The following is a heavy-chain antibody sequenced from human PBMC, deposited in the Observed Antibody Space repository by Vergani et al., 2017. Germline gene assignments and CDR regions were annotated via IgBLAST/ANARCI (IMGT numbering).Heavy chain of an antibody. D-gene: IGHD4-11*01. V-gene: IGHV4-34*01. CDR1: GGSFTSYH. J-gene: IGHJ6*03. CDR3: ARVNTETNGHLYYYYYMDV. CDR2: IDHTGRP. Sequence: QVQLQQWGGGLLKPSETLSLTCVVNGGSFTSYHWTWIRQFPGEGLEWVGDIDHTGRPDYNPSLKSRLTMSVDKSRYQFSLTLNSVTATDTAIYFCARVNTETNGHLYYYYYMDVWGQGTAVTVS.